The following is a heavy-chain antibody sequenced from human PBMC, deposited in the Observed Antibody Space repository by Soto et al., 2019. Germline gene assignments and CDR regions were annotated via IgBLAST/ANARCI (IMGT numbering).Heavy chain of an antibody. CDR2: TSHDGVT. J-gene: IGHJ5*02. Sequence: SETLSLTCAVSSCSIYNVYWWSGFRQSPGKGLEWIGETSHDGVTNYNPSLEGRVTISIDKSKNQFYLDLNSVTAADTAMYYCARNGDWTRPRRTVGWSDPWGPGTLVNVSS. V-gene: IGHV4-4*02. CDR3: ARNGDWTRPRRTVGWSDP. D-gene: IGHD3-10*01. CDR1: SCSIYNVYW.